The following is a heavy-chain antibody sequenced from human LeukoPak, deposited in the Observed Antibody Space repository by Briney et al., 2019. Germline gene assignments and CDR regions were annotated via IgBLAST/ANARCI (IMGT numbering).Heavy chain of an antibody. D-gene: IGHD2-15*01. V-gene: IGHV4-39*01. J-gene: IGHJ4*02. CDR3: ARHASLGYCSGGSCLNRRPFDY. CDR1: GGSISSNNYY. CDR2: IYYSGST. Sequence: PSETLSLTCTVSGGSISSNNYYWGWIRQPPGKGLEWIGNIYYSGSTYYNPSLKSRVTISVDTSKNQFSLKLSSVTAADTAVYYCARHASLGYCSGGSCLNRRPFDYSGQGTLVTVSS.